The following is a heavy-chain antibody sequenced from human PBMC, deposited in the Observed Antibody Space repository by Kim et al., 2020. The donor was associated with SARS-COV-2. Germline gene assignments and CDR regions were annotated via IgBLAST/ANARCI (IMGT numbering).Heavy chain of an antibody. D-gene: IGHD6-19*01. Sequence: GSTYYADSVKGRFTISRDNSKNTLYLQMNSLRAEDTAVYYCAKDGLTPSYWGQGTLVTVSS. CDR3: AKDGLTPSY. V-gene: IGHV3-23*01. J-gene: IGHJ4*02. CDR2: GST.